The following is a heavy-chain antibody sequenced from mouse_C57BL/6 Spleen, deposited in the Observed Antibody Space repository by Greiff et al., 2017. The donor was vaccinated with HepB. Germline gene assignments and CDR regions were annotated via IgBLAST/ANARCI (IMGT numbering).Heavy chain of an antibody. D-gene: IGHD2-4*01. V-gene: IGHV5-16*01. CDR1: GFTFSDYY. Sequence: EVQLVESEGGLVQPGSSMKLSCTASGFTFSDYYMAWVRQVPEKGLEWVANINYDGSSTYYLDSLKSRFIISRDNAKNILYLQMSSLKSEDTATYYCARGYDYGGTWLAYWGQGTLVTVSA. CDR2: INYDGSST. J-gene: IGHJ3*01. CDR3: ARGYDYGGTWLAY.